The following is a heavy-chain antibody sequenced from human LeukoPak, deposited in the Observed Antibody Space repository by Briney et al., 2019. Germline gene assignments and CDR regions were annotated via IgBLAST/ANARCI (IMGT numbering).Heavy chain of an antibody. D-gene: IGHD1-26*01. CDR2: IYYSGST. V-gene: IGHV4-59*01. J-gene: IGHJ5*02. CDR1: GGSISSYY. CDR3: ARDRENWFDP. Sequence: SETLSLTCTVSGGSISSYYWSWIRQPPGKGLEWIGYIYYSGSTNYNPSLKSRVAISVDTSKNQFSLKLSSVTAADTAVYYCARDRENWFDPWGQGTLVTVSS.